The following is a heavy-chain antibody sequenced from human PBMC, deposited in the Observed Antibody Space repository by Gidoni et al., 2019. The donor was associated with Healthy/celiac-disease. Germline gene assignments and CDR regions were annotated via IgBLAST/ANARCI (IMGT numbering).Heavy chain of an antibody. CDR3: ARNNCGGDCYSGRWFDP. CDR1: GGSISSYY. D-gene: IGHD2-21*02. CDR2: IYTSGST. J-gene: IGHJ5*02. V-gene: IGHV4-4*07. Sequence: QVQLQESGPGLVKPSETLSLTCTVSGGSISSYYWRWIRPPAGKGLEWIGRIYTSGSTNYNPSRKSRVTMSVDTSKNQFSLKLSSVTAADTAVYYCARNNCGGDCYSGRWFDPWGQGTLVTVSS.